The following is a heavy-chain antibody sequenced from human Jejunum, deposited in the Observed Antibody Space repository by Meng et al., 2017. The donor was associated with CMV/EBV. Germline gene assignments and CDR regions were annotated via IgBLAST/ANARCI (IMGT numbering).Heavy chain of an antibody. V-gene: IGHV4-61*01. D-gene: IGHD3-10*01. CDR1: GSSY. CDR2: VFYSGSS. Sequence: GSSYRNWIRQSPGNGLEWIAHVFYSGSSDYNPSLKSRVTISVDTSKNQFFLQLDSVTAADTAVYFCARGAVNMVRGVSYYFDYWGQGARVTVSS. J-gene: IGHJ4*02. CDR3: ARGAVNMVRGVSYYFDY.